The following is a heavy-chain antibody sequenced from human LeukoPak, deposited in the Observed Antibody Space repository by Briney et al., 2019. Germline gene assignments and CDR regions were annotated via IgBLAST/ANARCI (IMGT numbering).Heavy chain of an antibody. CDR2: IYYSGST. CDR1: GGSISSYY. D-gene: IGHD1-26*01. V-gene: IGHV4-59*01. CDR3: ARYIVSYPHDAFDI. Sequence: SSETLSLTCTVSGGSISSYYWSWIRQPPGKGLEWIGYIYYSGSTSYNPSLKSRVTISVDASKKQFSLKLSSVTAADTAFYYCARYIVSYPHDAFDIWGQGTMVTVSS. J-gene: IGHJ3*02.